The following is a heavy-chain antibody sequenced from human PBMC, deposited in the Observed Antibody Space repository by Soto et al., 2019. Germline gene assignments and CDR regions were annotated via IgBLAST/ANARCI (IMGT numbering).Heavy chain of an antibody. CDR3: ARYYYDSSGYYRRDAFDL. V-gene: IGHV1-69*13. CDR1: GGTFSSYA. Sequence: ASVKVSCKASGGTFSSYAFSWVRQAPGQGLEWMGGIIPIFGTANYAQKFQGRVTITADESTSTAYMELSSLRSEDTAVYYCARYYYDSSGYYRRDAFDLWGQGTMVTVSS. CDR2: IIPIFGTA. J-gene: IGHJ3*01. D-gene: IGHD3-22*01.